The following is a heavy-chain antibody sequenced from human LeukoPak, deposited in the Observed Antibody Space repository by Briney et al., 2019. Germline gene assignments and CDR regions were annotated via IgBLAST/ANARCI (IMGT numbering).Heavy chain of an antibody. D-gene: IGHD3-10*01. Sequence: GASVKVSCKTSGYSFTDDYMHWVRQAPGQGLEWMGWINSNSGGTNYAQNFQGRVTMTRDTSISTVYMELSRLKSDDTAVYYCARLLASGGDYWGQGTLVTFSS. CDR3: ARLLASGGDY. V-gene: IGHV1-2*02. J-gene: IGHJ4*02. CDR1: GYSFTDDY. CDR2: INSNSGGT.